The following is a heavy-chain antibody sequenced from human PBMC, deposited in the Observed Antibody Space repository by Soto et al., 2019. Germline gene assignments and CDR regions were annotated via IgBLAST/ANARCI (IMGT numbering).Heavy chain of an antibody. CDR3: AILNPTYYYDSSGYAWFDP. Sequence: GSLRLSCAASGFTFSSYWMSWVRQAPGKGLEWVANIKQDGSEKYYVDSVKGRFTISRDNAKNSLYLQMNSLRAEDTAVYYCAILNPTYYYDSSGYAWFDPWGQGTLVTVSS. CDR1: GFTFSSYW. V-gene: IGHV3-7*03. J-gene: IGHJ5*02. D-gene: IGHD3-22*01. CDR2: IKQDGSEK.